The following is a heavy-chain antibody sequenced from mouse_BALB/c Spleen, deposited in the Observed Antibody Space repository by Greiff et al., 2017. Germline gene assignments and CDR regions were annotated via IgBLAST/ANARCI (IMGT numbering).Heavy chain of an antibody. CDR1: GFTFSSYY. J-gene: IGHJ3*01. Sequence: DVKLEESGGGLVKLGGSLKLSCAASGFTFSSYYMSWVRQTPEKRLELVAAINSNGGSTYYPDTVKGRFTISRDNAKNTLYLQMSSLKSEDTALYYCARHMITTGFAYWGQGTLVTVSA. CDR2: INSNGGST. CDR3: ARHMITTGFAY. V-gene: IGHV5-6-2*01. D-gene: IGHD2-4*01.